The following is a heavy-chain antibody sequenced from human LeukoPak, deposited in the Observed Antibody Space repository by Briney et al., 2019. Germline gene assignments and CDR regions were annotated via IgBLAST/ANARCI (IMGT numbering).Heavy chain of an antibody. V-gene: IGHV1-8*03. D-gene: IGHD6-19*01. CDR2: MNPNSGNT. Sequence: ASVKVSCKASGYTFTSYDINWVRQATGQGLEWMGWMNPNSGNTGYAQKFRGRVTITRNTSISTAYMELSSLRSEDTAVYYCARGGAYSSGWTEFDYWGQGTLVTVSS. CDR1: GYTFTSYD. CDR3: ARGGAYSSGWTEFDY. J-gene: IGHJ4*02.